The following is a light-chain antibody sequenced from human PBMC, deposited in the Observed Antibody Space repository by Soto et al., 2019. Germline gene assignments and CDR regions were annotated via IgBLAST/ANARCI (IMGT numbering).Light chain of an antibody. CDR2: GAS. CDR1: QSVSNNY. J-gene: IGKJ1*01. CDR3: LQYSSSGP. V-gene: IGKV3-20*01. Sequence: EIVLMQSPGTLSVSPGERATLSCRASQSVSNNYLAWYQQKPGQAPRLLIYGASNRATGIPDRFSGSGSGTDFTLTIIRLEPEASAVFYCLQYSSSGPFGQGTKVDIK.